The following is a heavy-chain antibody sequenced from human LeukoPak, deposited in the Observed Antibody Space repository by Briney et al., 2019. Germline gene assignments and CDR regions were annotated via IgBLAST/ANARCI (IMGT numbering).Heavy chain of an antibody. Sequence: PETLSLTCAVYGGSFSGYYWSWIRQPPGKGLEWIGEINHSGSTNYNPSLKSRVTISVDTSKNQFSLKLSSVTAADTAVYYCARVGAYYDRLHAFDIWGQGTMVTVSS. J-gene: IGHJ3*02. CDR3: ARVGAYYDRLHAFDI. V-gene: IGHV4-34*01. CDR1: GGSFSGYY. CDR2: INHSGST. D-gene: IGHD3-22*01.